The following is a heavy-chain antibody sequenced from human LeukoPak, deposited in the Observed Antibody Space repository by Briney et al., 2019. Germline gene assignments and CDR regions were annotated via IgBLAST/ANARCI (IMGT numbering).Heavy chain of an antibody. J-gene: IGHJ6*02. CDR2: IYYSGST. CDR1: GDSISSSSYY. V-gene: IGHV4-39*07. Sequence: SETLSLTCTVSGDSISSSSYYWGWIRRPPGKGLEWIGSIYYSGSTYYNPSLKSRVTISVDTTKNQFSLKLSSVTAADTAVYYCARDRGFGTSYYGMDVWGQGTTVTVSS. CDR3: ARDRGFGTSYYGMDV. D-gene: IGHD3-10*01.